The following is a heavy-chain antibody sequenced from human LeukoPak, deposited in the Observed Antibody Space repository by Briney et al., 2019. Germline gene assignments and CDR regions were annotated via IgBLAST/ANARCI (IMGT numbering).Heavy chain of an antibody. J-gene: IGHJ4*02. CDR2: ISSSSSYI. Sequence: PGGSLRLSCAASGFTFSSYSMNWVRQAPGKGLEWVSSISSSSSYIYYADSVKGRFTISRDNAKNPLYLQMNSLRAEDTAVYYCATYYDYVWGSSPSDYWGQGTLVTVSS. V-gene: IGHV3-21*01. CDR3: ATYYDYVWGSSPSDY. CDR1: GFTFSSYS. D-gene: IGHD3-16*01.